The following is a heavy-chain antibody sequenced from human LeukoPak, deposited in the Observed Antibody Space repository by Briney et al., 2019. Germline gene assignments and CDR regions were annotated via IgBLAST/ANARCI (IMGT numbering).Heavy chain of an antibody. CDR1: GYTFTDYF. J-gene: IGHJ4*02. Sequence: GASVKVSCKASGYTFTDYFMHWVRQAPGQGLEWMGWINPKSGGTSYAQKFQGRVTMTRDTSISTAYMELSRLTSDDTAVYYCASVTLSANDGDYRGQGTLVTVSS. CDR3: ASVTLSANDGDY. V-gene: IGHV1-2*02. CDR2: INPKSGGT. D-gene: IGHD5-12*01.